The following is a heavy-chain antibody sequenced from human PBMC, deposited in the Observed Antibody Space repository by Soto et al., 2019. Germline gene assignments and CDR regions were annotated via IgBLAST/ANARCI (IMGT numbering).Heavy chain of an antibody. CDR1: GGSISSYY. CDR2: IYYSGST. Sequence: PSETLSLTCTVSGGSISSYYWSWIRQPPGKGLEWIGYIYYSGSTNYNPSLKSRVTISVDTSKNQFSLKLSSVTAADTAVYYCARAHLSPVWLVPGYYYGMDVWGQGTTVTVSS. D-gene: IGHD6-19*01. J-gene: IGHJ6*02. V-gene: IGHV4-59*01. CDR3: ARAHLSPVWLVPGYYYGMDV.